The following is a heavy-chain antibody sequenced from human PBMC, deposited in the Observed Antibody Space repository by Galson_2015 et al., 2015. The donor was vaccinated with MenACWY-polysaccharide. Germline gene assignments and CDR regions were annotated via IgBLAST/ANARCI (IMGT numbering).Heavy chain of an antibody. CDR2: ISVYTGKA. Sequence: SVKVSCKASGDTFSKYVFSWVRQAPGQGLEWMGWISVYTGKAKYAQNFQGRVTLTTDTSTSTTYMEMTSLRSDDTAVYYCAAKTPLRSGSYFILDCWGQRTAVTVSS. CDR3: AAKTPLRSGSYFILDC. J-gene: IGHJ6*02. CDR1: GDTFSKYV. V-gene: IGHV1-18*01. D-gene: IGHD1-26*01.